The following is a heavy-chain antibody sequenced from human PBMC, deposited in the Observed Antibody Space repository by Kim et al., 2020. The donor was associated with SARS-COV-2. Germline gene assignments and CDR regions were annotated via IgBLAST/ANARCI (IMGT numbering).Heavy chain of an antibody. J-gene: IGHJ4*01. CDR3: AREGPCSGGSCYLPFDY. V-gene: IGHV4-34*01. CDR1: GGSFSGYY. D-gene: IGHD2-15*01. Sequence: SETLSLTCVVYGGSFSGYYWSWIRQPPGKGLEWIGEINHSGSTNYNPSLKSRVTISVDTSKNQFSLKLSSVTASDTAVYYCAREGPCSGGSCYLPFDYWG. CDR2: INHSGST.